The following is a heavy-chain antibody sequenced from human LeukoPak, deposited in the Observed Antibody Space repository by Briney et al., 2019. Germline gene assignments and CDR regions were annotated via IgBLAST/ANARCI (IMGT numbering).Heavy chain of an antibody. CDR3: EKGGTTPPWFDG. D-gene: IGHD1-1*01. CDR2: IRYDGSNK. CDR1: GFTFSSYG. J-gene: IGHJ5*02. V-gene: IGHV3-30*02. Sequence: PAGSLRLSCAASGFTFSSYGMHWVRQAPPKGMDWVAFIRYDGSNKYYADSMKGRFTISRANSKKTLYLQLNCLRAPDTGVYYCEKGGTTPPWFDGWGQGTLVTVSS.